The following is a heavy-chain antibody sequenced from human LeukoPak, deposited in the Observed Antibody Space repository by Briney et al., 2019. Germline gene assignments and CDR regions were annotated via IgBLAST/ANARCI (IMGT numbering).Heavy chain of an antibody. CDR1: GFTFSSYG. Sequence: GGSLRLSCAASGFTFSSYGMHWVRQAPGKGLEGVAVISYDGSNKYYADSVKGRFTISRDNSKNTLYLQMNSLRAEDTAVYYCAKVSDYYDSSGYLDYWGQGTLVTVSS. CDR2: ISYDGSNK. CDR3: AKVSDYYDSSGYLDY. D-gene: IGHD3-22*01. J-gene: IGHJ4*02. V-gene: IGHV3-30*18.